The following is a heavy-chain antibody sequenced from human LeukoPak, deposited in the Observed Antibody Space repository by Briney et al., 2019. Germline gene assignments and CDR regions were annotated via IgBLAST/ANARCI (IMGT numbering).Heavy chain of an antibody. Sequence: GASVKVSCKASGYTFTGYYMHWVRQAPGQGLEWMGWINPNSGGTNYAKKFQGRVTMTRDTSISTAYMDLSRLRSDDTAVYYCARDPYGDYASGHAFDIWGQGIMVTVSS. J-gene: IGHJ3*02. CDR2: INPNSGGT. V-gene: IGHV1-2*02. CDR1: GYTFTGYY. CDR3: ARDPYGDYASGHAFDI. D-gene: IGHD4-17*01.